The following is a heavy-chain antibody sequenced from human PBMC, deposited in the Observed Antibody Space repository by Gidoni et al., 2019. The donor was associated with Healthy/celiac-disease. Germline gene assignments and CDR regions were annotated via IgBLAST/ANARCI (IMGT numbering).Heavy chain of an antibody. Sequence: EVHLVQSGAAVIKTGESLKISCKAYVYCFTSYLIGWWSQIGGKGLEWMGIIYPGDSDTRYSPSFQGQVTISADKSISTAYLQWSSLKASDTAMYYCARHLELLQAFDIWGQGTMVTVSS. D-gene: IGHD1-26*01. CDR3: ARHLELLQAFDI. CDR2: IYPGDSDT. V-gene: IGHV5-51*01. CDR1: VYCFTSYL. J-gene: IGHJ3*02.